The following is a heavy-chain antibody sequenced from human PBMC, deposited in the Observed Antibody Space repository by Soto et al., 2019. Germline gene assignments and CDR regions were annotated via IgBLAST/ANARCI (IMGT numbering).Heavy chain of an antibody. V-gene: IGHV1-8*01. CDR1: GYTFTSYD. Sequence: ASVKVSCKASGYTFTSYDINWVRQATGQGLEGMGWMNPNSGNTGYAQKFQGRVTMTRNTSISTAYMELSRLRSDDTAVYYCLVRGYYYDSSGYTRVLGAFDIWGQGTMVTVSS. CDR2: MNPNSGNT. D-gene: IGHD3-22*01. CDR3: LVRGYYYDSSGYTRVLGAFDI. J-gene: IGHJ3*02.